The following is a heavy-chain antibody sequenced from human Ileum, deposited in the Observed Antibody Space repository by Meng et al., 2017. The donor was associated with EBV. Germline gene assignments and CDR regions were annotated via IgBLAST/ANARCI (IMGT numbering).Heavy chain of an antibody. J-gene: IGHJ4*02. D-gene: IGHD6-13*01. V-gene: IGHV3-30-3*01. Sequence: QVRLVESGGGVVQPGRSLRLSCAASGFPFSSYAMHWVRQAPGKGLEWVAATSYDGSNKYYADSVKGRFSISRDNSRNTLYLQMDRLRTEDTAVYYCARDGWSSSWSLFDYWGQGTLVTVSS. CDR3: ARDGWSSSWSLFDY. CDR2: TSYDGSNK. CDR1: GFPFSSYA.